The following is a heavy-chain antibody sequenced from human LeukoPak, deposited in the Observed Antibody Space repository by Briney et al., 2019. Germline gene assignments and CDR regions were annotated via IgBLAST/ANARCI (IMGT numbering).Heavy chain of an antibody. D-gene: IGHD7-27*01. Sequence: SETLSLTCTVSGDSISSYSWTWIRQPPGKGLEYIGHMYYTENSYYNPSLKSRVTISIDTSKNQFSLKLNSVTAADTAVYYCANYRSNWGSGWYLGLWGRGTLVSVSS. CDR2: MYYTENS. CDR1: GDSISSYS. J-gene: IGHJ2*01. V-gene: IGHV4-59*01. CDR3: ANYRSNWGSGWYLGL.